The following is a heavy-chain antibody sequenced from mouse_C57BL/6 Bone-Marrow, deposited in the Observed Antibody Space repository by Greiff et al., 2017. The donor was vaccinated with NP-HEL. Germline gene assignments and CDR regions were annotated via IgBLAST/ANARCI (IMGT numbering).Heavy chain of an antibody. D-gene: IGHD1-1*01. Sequence: EVKVVESGAELVRPGASVKLSCTASGFTIKDDYMHWVKQRPEQGLEWIGWIDPENGDTEYASKFQGKATITADTSSNTAYLPLSSLTSEDTAVYYCTTLDYYVWFAYWGQGTLVTVSA. CDR3: TTLDYYVWFAY. CDR1: GFTIKDDY. CDR2: IDPENGDT. J-gene: IGHJ3*01. V-gene: IGHV14-4*01.